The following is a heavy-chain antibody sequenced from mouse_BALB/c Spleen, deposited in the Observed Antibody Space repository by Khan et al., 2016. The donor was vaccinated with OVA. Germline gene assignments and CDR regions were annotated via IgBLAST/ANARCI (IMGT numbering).Heavy chain of an antibody. V-gene: IGHV5-6*01. CDR1: GFTFSTYG. CDR2: VSTGGGSN. Sequence: EVELVESGGDLVKPGGSLKLSCAASGFTFSTYGMSWVRQPPDKRLEWVATVSTGGGSNYYPDSVKGRFTIYRDNAKNTLYLQMSGLKSEDTAMLYCTRLAYYYDSEGFAYWGQGTLVTVSA. D-gene: IGHD1-1*01. CDR3: TRLAYYYDSEGFAY. J-gene: IGHJ3*01.